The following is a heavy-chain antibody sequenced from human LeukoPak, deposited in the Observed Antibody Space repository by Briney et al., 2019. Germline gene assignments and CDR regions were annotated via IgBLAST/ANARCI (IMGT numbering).Heavy chain of an antibody. CDR2: INHSGST. D-gene: IGHD3-3*01. CDR3: ARASPENDFFDY. J-gene: IGHJ4*02. V-gene: IGHV4-34*01. CDR1: GFTFSNAW. Sequence: GSLRLSCAASGFTFSNAWMSWVRQPPGKGLEWIGEINHSGSTNYNPSLKSRVTISVDTSKNQFSLKLSSVTAADTAVYYCARASPENDFFDYWGQGTLVTVSS.